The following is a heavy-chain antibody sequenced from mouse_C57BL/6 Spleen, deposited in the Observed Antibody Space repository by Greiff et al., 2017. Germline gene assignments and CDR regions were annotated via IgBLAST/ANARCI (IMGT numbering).Heavy chain of an antibody. CDR3: ARLAMDY. CDR1: GYSFTGYF. V-gene: IGHV1-20*01. Sequence: EVQLQQSGPELVKPGDSVKISCKASGYSFTGYFMNWVMQSHGKSLEWIGRINPYNGDTFSNQKFKGKATLTVDKSSSTDHMELRSLTSEDSAVYYCARLAMDYWGQGTSVTVSS. J-gene: IGHJ4*01. CDR2: INPYNGDT.